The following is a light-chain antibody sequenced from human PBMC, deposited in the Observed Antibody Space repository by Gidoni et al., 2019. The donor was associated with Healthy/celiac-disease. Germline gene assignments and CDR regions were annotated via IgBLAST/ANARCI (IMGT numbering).Light chain of an antibody. CDR2: SNN. Sequence: QSVLTQPPPASGTPGQRVTIPCSGSSSNIGSNTINCYQQLPGTAPNLLIYSNNQRPSGVPDRLSGSRSGTSASLAISGLQSEDEADYYCAAWDDSLNAWVFGGGTKLTVL. V-gene: IGLV1-44*01. CDR1: SSNIGSNT. J-gene: IGLJ3*02. CDR3: AAWDDSLNAWV.